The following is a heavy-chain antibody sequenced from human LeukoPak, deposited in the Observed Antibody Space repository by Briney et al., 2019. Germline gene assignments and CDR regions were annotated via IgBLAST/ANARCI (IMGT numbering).Heavy chain of an antibody. Sequence: SETLSLTCAVYGGSFSGYYWNWIRQPPGKGLEWIGEINHSGSTNYSPSLKSRVTISVDTSKNQFSLNLNSVTAADTAVYFCARGRNHDYWGQGSLVPVSS. V-gene: IGHV4-34*01. CDR3: ARGRNHDY. CDR1: GGSFSGYY. D-gene: IGHD2/OR15-2a*01. J-gene: IGHJ4*02. CDR2: INHSGST.